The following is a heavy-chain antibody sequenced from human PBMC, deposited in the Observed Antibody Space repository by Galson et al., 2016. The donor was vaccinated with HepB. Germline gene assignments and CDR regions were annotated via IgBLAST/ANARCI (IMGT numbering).Heavy chain of an antibody. Sequence: SLRLSCAASGFTFSAFGMHWGRQAPGKGLEWVAFISHDGSKEYYADSVKGRFTISRDNSKNTLHVQMNSLRAEDTAVYYCAKDVGPQWLGLAPWGQGTLVTVSS. CDR2: ISHDGSKE. CDR1: GFTFSAFG. CDR3: AKDVGPQWLGLAP. V-gene: IGHV3-30*18. D-gene: IGHD6-19*01. J-gene: IGHJ5*02.